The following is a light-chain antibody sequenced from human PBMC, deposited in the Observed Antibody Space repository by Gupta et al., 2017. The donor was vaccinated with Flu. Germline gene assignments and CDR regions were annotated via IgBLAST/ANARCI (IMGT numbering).Light chain of an antibody. J-gene: IGKJ1*01. Sequence: GCRVTITCRASQGIGTFLNWYQHRPGKAPKLLIHAASSLRGGVPSRFSGTGSETDFSLTISSLQPEDFATYYCQQSYTLPWTFGPGTKVEIK. V-gene: IGKV1-39*01. CDR1: QGIGTF. CDR2: AAS. CDR3: QQSYTLPWT.